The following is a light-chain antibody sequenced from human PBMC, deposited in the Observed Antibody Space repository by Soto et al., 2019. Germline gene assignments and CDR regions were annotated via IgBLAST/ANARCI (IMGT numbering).Light chain of an antibody. Sequence: QSVLTQPPSVSGAPGQRVTISCTGSSSNIGAGYVVHWYQQLPGTAPKLLIYGNNNRPSGVPDRFSGSKSGTSASLAITGLQAEDEADYYCQSHDSSLSGYVFGTGTKLTVL. V-gene: IGLV1-40*01. J-gene: IGLJ1*01. CDR1: SSNIGAGYV. CDR3: QSHDSSLSGYV. CDR2: GNN.